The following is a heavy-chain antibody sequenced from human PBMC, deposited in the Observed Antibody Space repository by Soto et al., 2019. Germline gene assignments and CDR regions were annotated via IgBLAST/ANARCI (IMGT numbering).Heavy chain of an antibody. CDR2: ISAAGDP. J-gene: IGHJ6*02. CDR1: GFTFRNYD. CDR3: ARTGRDFYGLDV. V-gene: IGHV3-13*05. D-gene: IGHD1-1*01. Sequence: EVQLVESGGGLVQPGGSLRLSCEASGFTFRNYDMHWVRQGTGKGLEWVSGISAAGDPDYADSVEGRFTISRENAQNTFFLQINSLSGVDTAVYYCARTGRDFYGLDVWGQGTMVIVSS.